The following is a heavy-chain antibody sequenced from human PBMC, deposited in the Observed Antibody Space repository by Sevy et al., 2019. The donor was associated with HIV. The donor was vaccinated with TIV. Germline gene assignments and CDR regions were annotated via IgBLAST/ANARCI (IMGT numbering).Heavy chain of an antibody. Sequence: GGSLRLSCAASGFTFSNAWMSWVRQAPGKGLEWVGHIKSKTDGGTTDYAAPVKGRFTISRDDSKNTLYLQMNSLKTEDTAVYYCTTGYVRGYYGMDVWGQGITVTVSS. J-gene: IGHJ6*02. D-gene: IGHD3-16*01. CDR1: GFTFSNAW. V-gene: IGHV3-15*01. CDR2: IKSKTDGGTT. CDR3: TTGYVRGYYGMDV.